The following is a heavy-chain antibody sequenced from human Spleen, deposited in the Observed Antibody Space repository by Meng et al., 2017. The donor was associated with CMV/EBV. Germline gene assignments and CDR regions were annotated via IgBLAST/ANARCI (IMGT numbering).Heavy chain of an antibody. J-gene: IGHJ4*02. V-gene: IGHV1-69*02. CDR1: GGTFSSYT. D-gene: IGHD3-22*01. CDR3: ASEYYYYDSSGYE. CDR2: IIPILGIA. Sequence: KASGGTFSSYTISWVRQAPEQGLEWMGRIIPILGIANYAQKFQGRVTITADKSTSTAYMELSSLRSEDTAVYYCASEYYYYDSSGYEWGQGTLVTVSS.